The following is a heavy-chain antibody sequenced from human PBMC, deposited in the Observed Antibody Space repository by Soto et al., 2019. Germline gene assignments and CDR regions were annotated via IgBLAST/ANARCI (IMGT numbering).Heavy chain of an antibody. D-gene: IGHD3-16*02. CDR1: GGSFSGYY. CDR2: INHSGST. V-gene: IGHV4-34*01. J-gene: IGHJ4*02. CDR3: ARARIWGSYRPPLDY. Sequence: PSETLSLTCAVYGGSFSGYYWSWIRQPPGKGLEWIGEINHSGSTNYNPSLKSRVTISVDMSKNQFSLKLSSVTAADTAVYYCARARIWGSYRPPLDYWGQGTLVTVSS.